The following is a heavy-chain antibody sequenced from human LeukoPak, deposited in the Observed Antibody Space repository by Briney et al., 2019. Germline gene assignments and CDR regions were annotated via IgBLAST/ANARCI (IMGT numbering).Heavy chain of an antibody. CDR3: ARAGSGSSYYFDY. CDR1: GGTFSSHA. V-gene: IGHV1-69*01. Sequence: SVKVSCKASGGTFSSHAISWVRQAPGQGLEWMGGIIPIFGTANYAQKFQGGVTITADESTSTAYMELSSLRSEDTAVYYCARAGSGSSYYFDYWGQGTLVTVSS. D-gene: IGHD1-26*01. J-gene: IGHJ4*02. CDR2: IIPIFGTA.